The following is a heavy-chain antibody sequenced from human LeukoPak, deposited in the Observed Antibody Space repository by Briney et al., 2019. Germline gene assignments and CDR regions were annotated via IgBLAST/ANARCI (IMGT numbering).Heavy chain of an antibody. V-gene: IGHV4-59*01. D-gene: IGHD2-2*01. CDR1: GGSISNYY. J-gene: IGHJ2*01. Sequence: SETLSLTCTVSGGSISNYYWSWIRQPPGKGLEWIGYIYYSGSTNYNPSLKSRVTISIDTSKNQFSLKLSSVTAADTAVYYCARVYYANSYDYWFFDLWGRGTLVTVSS. CDR3: ARVYYANSYDYWFFDL. CDR2: IYYSGST.